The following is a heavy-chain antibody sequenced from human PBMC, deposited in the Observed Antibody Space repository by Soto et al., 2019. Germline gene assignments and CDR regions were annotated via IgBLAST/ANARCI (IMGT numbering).Heavy chain of an antibody. CDR3: AKTGLEWELDY. CDR2: ISSSGISK. CDR1: GFTFSSHA. D-gene: IGHD3-3*01. J-gene: IGHJ4*02. V-gene: IGHV3-23*01. Sequence: EVHLLESGGGLVQPGGSLRLSCEASGFTFSSHAMSWVGQAPGKGLQWISSISSSGISKYYADSVKGRFTISRDDSKNTLYLQMNSLRADDTAVYYCAKTGLEWELDYWGQGTLVTVSS.